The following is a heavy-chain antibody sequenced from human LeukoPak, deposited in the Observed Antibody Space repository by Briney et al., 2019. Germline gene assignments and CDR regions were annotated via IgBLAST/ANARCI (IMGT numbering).Heavy chain of an antibody. CDR3: AKGPNYDILTGYSRFLDY. CDR1: GFTFSSYG. J-gene: IGHJ4*02. Sequence: PGGSLRLSCAASGFTFSSYGMHWVRQAPGKGLEWVAVIWYDGSNKYYADSVKGRFTISRDNSKNTLYLQMNSLRAEDTAVYYCAKGPNYDILTGYSRFLDYWGQGTLVTVSS. CDR2: IWYDGSNK. V-gene: IGHV3-33*06. D-gene: IGHD3-9*01.